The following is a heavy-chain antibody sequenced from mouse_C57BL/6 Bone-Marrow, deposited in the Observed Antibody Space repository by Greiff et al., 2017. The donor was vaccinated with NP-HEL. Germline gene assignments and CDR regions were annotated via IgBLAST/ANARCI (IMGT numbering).Heavy chain of an antibody. CDR3: ARSGGLRAWFAY. CDR2: IDPSDSYT. D-gene: IGHD2-4*01. CDR1: GYTFTSYW. Sequence: VKLQQPGAELVMPGASVKLSCKASGYTFTSYWMHWVKQRPGQGLEWIGEIDPSDSYTNYNQKFKGKSTLTVDKSSSTAYMQLSRLTSEDSAVYYCARSGGLRAWFAYWGQGTLVTVSA. V-gene: IGHV1-69*01. J-gene: IGHJ3*01.